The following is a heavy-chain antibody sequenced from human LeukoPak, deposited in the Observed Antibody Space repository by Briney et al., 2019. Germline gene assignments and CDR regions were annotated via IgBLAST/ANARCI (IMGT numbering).Heavy chain of an antibody. J-gene: IGHJ5*02. V-gene: IGHV3-21*01. CDR1: GFTFSSYS. Sequence: GGSLRLSCAASGFTFSSYSMNWVRQAPGKGLEWVSSISSSSSYIYYADSVKGRFTISRDNAKNSLYLQMDSLRDEDTAVYYCARGVIWFGESPKNWLGPDPWGQGTLVTVSS. D-gene: IGHD3-10*01. CDR3: ARGVIWFGESPKNWLGPDP. CDR2: ISSSSSYI.